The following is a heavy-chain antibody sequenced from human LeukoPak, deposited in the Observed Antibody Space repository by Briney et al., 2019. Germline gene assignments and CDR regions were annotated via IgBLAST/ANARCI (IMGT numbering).Heavy chain of an antibody. CDR3: ARESGDRPRAVGYFFDY. V-gene: IGHV3-7*01. J-gene: IGHJ4*02. CDR2: IKQDGGET. Sequence: GGSLRLSCTASGFTFSTYWMTWVRQAPGKGLEWVACIKQDGGETYYVDSVKGRFTISRDNAKNSLFLQMNSLRTDDTAIYYCARESGDRPRAVGYFFDYWGRGTLVTVS. CDR1: GFTFSTYW. D-gene: IGHD7-27*01.